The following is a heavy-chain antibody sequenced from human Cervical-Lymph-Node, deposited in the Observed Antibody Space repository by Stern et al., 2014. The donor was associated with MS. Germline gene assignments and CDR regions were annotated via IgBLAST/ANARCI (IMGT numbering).Heavy chain of an antibody. V-gene: IGHV3-23*04. CDR1: GFIFNTYA. Sequence: EVQLVESGGGLVQPGGSLRLSCAASGFIFNTYAMSWVRQAPGKGLEWVSAISASGGITYYADSVKGRFTISRDNSKNTLYLQMNSLRAEDTAVYYCAKATINWNHYYYGMDVWGQGTTVTVSS. CDR3: AKATINWNHYYYGMDV. J-gene: IGHJ6*02. D-gene: IGHD1-1*01. CDR2: ISASGGIT.